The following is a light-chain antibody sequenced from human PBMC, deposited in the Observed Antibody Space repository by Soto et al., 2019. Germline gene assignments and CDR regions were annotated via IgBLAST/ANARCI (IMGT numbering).Light chain of an antibody. Sequence: DIQMTQSPSSLSASVGDRVTITCRASQGISNYLAWYQQIPGKVPKLLISAASTLKSGVPSRFSGSGSGTDFTLTISSLQPEDVATYYCQKYTTVPAFGGGTKVEIK. CDR1: QGISNY. V-gene: IGKV1-27*01. CDR2: AAS. J-gene: IGKJ4*01. CDR3: QKYTTVPA.